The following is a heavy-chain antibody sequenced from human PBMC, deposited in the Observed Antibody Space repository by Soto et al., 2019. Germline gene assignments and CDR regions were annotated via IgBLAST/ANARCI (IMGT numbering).Heavy chain of an antibody. Sequence: GGSLRLSCAASGFTFDDYTMHWVRQAPGKGLEWVSLISWDGGSTYYADSVKGRFTISRDNSKNSLYLQMNSLRTEDTALYYCAKDKYYYDSSGYPMHGGMDVWGQGTTVTVS. CDR3: AKDKYYYDSSGYPMHGGMDV. CDR1: GFTFDDYT. D-gene: IGHD3-22*01. J-gene: IGHJ6*02. V-gene: IGHV3-43*01. CDR2: ISWDGGST.